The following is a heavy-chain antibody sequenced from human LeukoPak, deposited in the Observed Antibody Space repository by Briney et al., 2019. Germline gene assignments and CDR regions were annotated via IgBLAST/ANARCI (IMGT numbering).Heavy chain of an antibody. CDR2: IYYSGST. J-gene: IGHJ4*02. V-gene: IGHV4-39*01. D-gene: IGHD5-24*01. Sequence: PSETLSLTCTVSGGSISSSSYYWGWIRQPPGEGLEWIGSIYYSGSTYYNPSLKSRVTISVDTSKNQFSLKLSSVTAADTAVYYCARHGDGYNLLDYWGQGTLVTVSS. CDR3: ARHGDGYNLLDY. CDR1: GGSISSSSYY.